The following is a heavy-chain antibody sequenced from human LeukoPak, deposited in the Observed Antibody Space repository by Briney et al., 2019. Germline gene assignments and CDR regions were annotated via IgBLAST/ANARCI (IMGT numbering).Heavy chain of an antibody. J-gene: IGHJ5*02. CDR1: GGSFSGYY. Sequence: SETLSLTCAVYGGSFSGYYWSWIRQPPGKGLDWIGEINHSGSTNYNPSLKSRVTISVDTSKNQFSLKLNSVTAADTAAYYCARVVAAAGNNWFDPWGQGTLVTVSS. V-gene: IGHV4-34*01. CDR2: INHSGST. CDR3: ARVVAAAGNNWFDP. D-gene: IGHD6-13*01.